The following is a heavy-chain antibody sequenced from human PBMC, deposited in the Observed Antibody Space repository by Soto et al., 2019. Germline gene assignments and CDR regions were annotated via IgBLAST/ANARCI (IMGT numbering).Heavy chain of an antibody. V-gene: IGHV1-3*01. D-gene: IGHD2-15*01. CDR2: INAGNGNT. Sequence: ASVKVSCKASGYTFTSYAMHWVRQAPGQRLEWMGWINAGNGNTKYSQKFQGRVTITRDTSASTAYMELSSLRSEDTAVYYCARDRLSFGGNGGYFDYRGQGTSVTVSS. CDR1: GYTFTSYA. J-gene: IGHJ4*02. CDR3: ARDRLSFGGNGGYFDY.